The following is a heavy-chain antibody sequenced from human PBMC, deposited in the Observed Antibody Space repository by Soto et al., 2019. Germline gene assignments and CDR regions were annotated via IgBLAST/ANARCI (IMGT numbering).Heavy chain of an antibody. CDR2: ISYDGSNK. CDR1: GLPFSSYG. J-gene: IGHJ4*02. Sequence: SHILSCTASGLPFSSYGMHWVRPAPGKGLEWVAVISYDGSNKYYADSVKGRFTISRDNSKNTLYLQMNSLRAEDTAVYYCAKVGIAGTYDYWGQGTLVTVSS. CDR3: AKVGIAGTYDY. D-gene: IGHD6-13*01. V-gene: IGHV3-30*18.